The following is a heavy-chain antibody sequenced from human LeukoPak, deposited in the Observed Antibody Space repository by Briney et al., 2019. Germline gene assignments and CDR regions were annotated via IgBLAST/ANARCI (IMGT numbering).Heavy chain of an antibody. CDR1: GGTFRCRI. CDR2: ITPIINSA. CDR3: TRVNLRGSQYNWFDP. D-gene: IGHD1-26*01. Sequence: SVTVSCKTSGGTFRCRIFGWVRQAPGQGLEWMGRITPIINSAKYAQKFRDRLTITADTSTGTAYMELSSLTPEDTALYYCTRVNLRGSQYNWFDPWGQGTLVIVSS. V-gene: IGHV1-69*08. J-gene: IGHJ5*02.